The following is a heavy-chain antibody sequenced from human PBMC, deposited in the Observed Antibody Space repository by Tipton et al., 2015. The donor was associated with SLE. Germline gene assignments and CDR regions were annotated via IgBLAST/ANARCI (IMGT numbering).Heavy chain of an antibody. CDR1: GGSISRGTYY. J-gene: IGHJ4*01. Sequence: TLSLTCIVSGGSISRGTYYWSWIRHHPRKGPEWLGYIYNSGGTYYNPSLKSRVTISIDTSRNQFSLNLNSVTAADTALYYCARAVAGNSEYFDYWGHGTLVTVSS. CDR2: IYNSGGT. D-gene: IGHD6-19*01. CDR3: ARAVAGNSEYFDY. V-gene: IGHV4-31*03.